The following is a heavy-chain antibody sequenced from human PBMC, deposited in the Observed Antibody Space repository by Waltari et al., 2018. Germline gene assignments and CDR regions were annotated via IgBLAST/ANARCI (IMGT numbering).Heavy chain of an antibody. D-gene: IGHD1-26*01. V-gene: IGHV3-48*03. J-gene: IGHJ2*01. Sequence: EVQLVESGGGLVHPGGSLRLSGTDSGFTFSSSELNWVRQAPGKGLEWISYISTSGSDIYYADSVKGRFTISRDNAKNSLYLQMDSLRAEDTAVYYCARVAVTGSYYWYFDLWGRGTLLTVSS. CDR1: GFTFSSSE. CDR3: ARVAVTGSYYWYFDL. CDR2: ISTSGSDI.